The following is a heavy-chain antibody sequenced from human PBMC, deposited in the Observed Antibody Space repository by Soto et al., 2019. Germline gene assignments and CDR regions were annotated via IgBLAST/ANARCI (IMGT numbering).Heavy chain of an antibody. CDR2: TSAYNGNT. V-gene: IGHV1-18*01. CDR3: ARVSDFWSGYSVYYFDY. J-gene: IGHJ4*02. D-gene: IGHD3-3*01. Sequence: ASVKVSCKASGYTFTRYGISCVRQAPGQSLEWMGWTSAYNGNTNYAQKLQGRVTMTTDTSTSTAYMELRSLRSDDTAVYYCARVSDFWSGYSVYYFDYWGQGTLVTVSS. CDR1: GYTFTRYG.